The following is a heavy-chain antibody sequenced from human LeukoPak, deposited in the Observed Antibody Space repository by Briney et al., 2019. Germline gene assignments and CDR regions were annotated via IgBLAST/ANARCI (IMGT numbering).Heavy chain of an antibody. CDR2: ISGSGGST. CDR1: GFTFSSYA. Sequence: PGGSLRLSCAASGFTFSSYATSWVRQAPGKGLEWVSAISGSGGSTYYADSVKGRFTISRDNSKNTLYLQMNSLRAEDTAVYYCAKDLRGSSWYVEDYFDYWGQGTLVTVSS. V-gene: IGHV3-23*01. CDR3: AKDLRGSSWYVEDYFDY. D-gene: IGHD6-13*01. J-gene: IGHJ4*02.